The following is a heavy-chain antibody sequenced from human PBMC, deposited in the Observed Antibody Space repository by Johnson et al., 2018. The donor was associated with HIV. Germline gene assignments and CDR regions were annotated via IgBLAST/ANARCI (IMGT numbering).Heavy chain of an antibody. V-gene: IGHV3-23*04. CDR1: GFIFRSSA. J-gene: IGHJ3*02. CDR2: ISGSGSST. D-gene: IGHD5-24*01. CDR3: TSIPPPKLDGAFDI. Sequence: EVQLVESGGGLVQPGGSRRLSCAASGFIFRSSAMSWVRQAPGKGLEWVAAISGSGSSTYYADSVKGRFTISRDNSKNTLYLQMNSLRVEDTAEYYCTSIPPPKLDGAFDIWGQGTMVTVS.